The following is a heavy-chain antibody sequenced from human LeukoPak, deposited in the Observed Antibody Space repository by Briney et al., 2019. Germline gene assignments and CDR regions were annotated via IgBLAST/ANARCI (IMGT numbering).Heavy chain of an antibody. CDR3: AKAPQKTYSSSWYQGD. Sequence: QLGGSLRLSCAASGFTFSSYAMSWVRQAPGKGLEWVSAISGSGGSTYYADSVKGRFTISRDNSKNTLYLQMNSLRAEDTAVYYCAKAPQKTYSSSWYQGDWGQGTLVTVSS. D-gene: IGHD6-13*01. V-gene: IGHV3-23*01. CDR1: GFTFSSYA. J-gene: IGHJ4*02. CDR2: ISGSGGST.